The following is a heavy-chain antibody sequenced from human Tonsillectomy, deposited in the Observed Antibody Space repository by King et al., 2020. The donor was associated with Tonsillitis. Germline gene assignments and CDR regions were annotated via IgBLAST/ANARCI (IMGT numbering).Heavy chain of an antibody. CDR1: GGSISSSNW. V-gene: IGHV4-4*02. CDR3: ARAAPLAAAGRVNYFVY. D-gene: IGHD6-13*01. CDR2: IYHSGST. Sequence: QLQESGPGLVKPSGTLSLTCAVSGGSISSSNWWSWVRQPPGKGLEWIGEIYHSGSTNYNPSLKSRVTISVDKSKNQFSLKLSSVTAADTAVDYCARAAPLAAAGRVNYFVYWGQGTLVTVSS. J-gene: IGHJ4*02.